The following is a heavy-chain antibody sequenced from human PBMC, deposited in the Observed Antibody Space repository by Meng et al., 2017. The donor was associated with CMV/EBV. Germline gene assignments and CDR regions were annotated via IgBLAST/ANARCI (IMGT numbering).Heavy chain of an antibody. CDR3: VFPKGGRGDDAFDI. Sequence: GGSLRLSCAASGFTFSSYSMNWVRQAPGKGLEWVSSISSSSSYIYYADSVKGRFTLSRDNAKNSLYLQMNSLRAEDTAMYYCVFPKGGRGDDAFDIWGQGTMVTVSS. V-gene: IGHV3-21*01. J-gene: IGHJ3*02. CDR2: ISSSSSYI. D-gene: IGHD7-27*01. CDR1: GFTFSSYS.